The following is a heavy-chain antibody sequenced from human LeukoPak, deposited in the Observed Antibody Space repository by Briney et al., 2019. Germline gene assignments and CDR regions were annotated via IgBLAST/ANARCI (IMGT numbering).Heavy chain of an antibody. J-gene: IGHJ4*02. CDR1: GGSISSSSYY. CDR3: AKDSAKKYDDY. V-gene: IGHV4-39*07. CDR2: IYYSGST. D-gene: IGHD2/OR15-2a*01. Sequence: SETLSLTCTVSGGSISSSSYYWGWIRQPPGKGLEWIGSIYYSGSTYYNPSLKSRVTISVDTSKNQFSLKLSSVTAADTAVYYCAKDSAKKYDDYWGQGTLVTVSS.